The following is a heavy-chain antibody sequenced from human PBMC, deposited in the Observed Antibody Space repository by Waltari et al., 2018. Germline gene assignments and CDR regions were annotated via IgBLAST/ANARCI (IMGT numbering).Heavy chain of an antibody. CDR3: VRHARTTSGGKHFDH. V-gene: IGHV4-39*01. D-gene: IGHD2-15*01. J-gene: IGHJ4*02. CDR1: GDSISSSSYY. CDR2: MYYSGST. Sequence: QLRLQESGPGLVKASETLSLTCTVSGDSISSSSYYWGWVRQPPGKGLEWIGNMYYSGSTYYNPSLKSRVTISGDTSKSQFSLKLSSVTAADTSMYYCVRHARTTSGGKHFDHWGQGMLVTVSP.